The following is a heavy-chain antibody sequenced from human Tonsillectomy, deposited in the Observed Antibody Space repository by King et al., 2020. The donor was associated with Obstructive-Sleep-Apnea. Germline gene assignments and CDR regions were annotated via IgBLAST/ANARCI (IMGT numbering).Heavy chain of an antibody. CDR2: ISFVGNNK. J-gene: IGHJ4*02. CDR1: GFTFTNYT. D-gene: IGHD3-22*01. V-gene: IGHV3-30-3*01. Sequence: VQLVESGGGVVQPGRSLRLSCAASGFTFTNYTMHWVRQAPGKGLEWVAVISFVGNNKYYAASVKDRSTISRDNSKNTLYLQMNSLRAEDTAVYYCARVPYYYDSIGYDYWGQGTLVTVSS. CDR3: ARVPYYYDSIGYDY.